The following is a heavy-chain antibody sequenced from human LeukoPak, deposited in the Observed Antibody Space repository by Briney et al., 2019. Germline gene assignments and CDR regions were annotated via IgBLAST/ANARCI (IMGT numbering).Heavy chain of an antibody. CDR2: ISSSSSTI. Sequence: GGSLRLSCAASGFTFSSYSMNWVRQAPGKGLEWVSYISSSSSTIYYADSVKGRFTISRDNAKNSLYLQMNSLRAEDTAVYYCARDNIVVVVAAPPNYYYYGMDVWGQGTTVTVS. CDR3: ARDNIVVVVAAPPNYYYYGMDV. J-gene: IGHJ6*02. V-gene: IGHV3-48*01. CDR1: GFTFSSYS. D-gene: IGHD2-15*01.